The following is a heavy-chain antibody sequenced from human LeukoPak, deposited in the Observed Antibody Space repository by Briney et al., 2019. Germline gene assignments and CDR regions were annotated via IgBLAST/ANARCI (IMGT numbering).Heavy chain of an antibody. CDR3: ARDRVRYFDWLLSGDFDY. D-gene: IGHD3-9*01. V-gene: IGHV3-23*01. CDR2: SSDGGGNT. CDR1: GFIFSTYA. Sequence: GGSLRLSCAASGFIFSTYAMTWVRQAPPKGLELVSGSSDGGGNTYYADSVRGRFTISRDNAKNSRYLQMNSLRAEDTDVYYCARDRVRYFDWLLSGDFDYWRQGTLVSVSS. J-gene: IGHJ4*02.